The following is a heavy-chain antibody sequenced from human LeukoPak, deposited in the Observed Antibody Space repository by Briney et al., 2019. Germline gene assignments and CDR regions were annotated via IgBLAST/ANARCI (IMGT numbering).Heavy chain of an antibody. Sequence: PGGSLRLSCTASEFTFSSYTMNWVRQAPGKGLEWVSSINSSSSYIYYADSMKGRFTISRDNAKNSLYLQMNSLRAEDTAVYFCARGIYTSSPRNPKNFFDNWGQGALVTVS. CDR1: EFTFSSYT. J-gene: IGHJ4*02. V-gene: IGHV3-21*01. CDR3: ARGIYTSSPRNPKNFFDN. D-gene: IGHD2-2*02. CDR2: INSSSSYI.